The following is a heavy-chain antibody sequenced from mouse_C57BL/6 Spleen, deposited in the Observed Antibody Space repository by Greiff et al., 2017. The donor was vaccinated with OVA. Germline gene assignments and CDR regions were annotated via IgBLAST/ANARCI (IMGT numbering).Heavy chain of an antibody. V-gene: IGHV1-15*01. CDR1: GYTFTDYE. CDR3: TRDYYYGSSYPHYFDY. D-gene: IGHD1-1*01. Sequence: VQLQQSGAELVRPGASVTLSCKASGYTFTDYEMHWVKQTPVHGLEWIGAIDPETGGTAYNQKFKGKAILTADKSSSTAYMELRSLTSEDSAVYYCTRDYYYGSSYPHYFDYWGQGTTLTVSS. J-gene: IGHJ2*01. CDR2: IDPETGGT.